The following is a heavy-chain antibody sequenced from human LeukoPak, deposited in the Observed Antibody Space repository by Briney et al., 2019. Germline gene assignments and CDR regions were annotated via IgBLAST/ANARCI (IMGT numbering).Heavy chain of an antibody. V-gene: IGHV3-48*04. J-gene: IGHJ4*02. CDR2: IRSSGSTI. CDR3: ARMNCISSGWGAPFDY. CDR1: GFTFSGYS. D-gene: IGHD3-16*01. Sequence: GGSLRLSCTASGFTFSGYSMNWVRQAPGKGLEWISYIRSSGSTIYYADSMKGRFTISRDNAKNSLYLQMNSLRAEDTAVYYCARMNCISSGWGAPFDYWGQGTLVTVSS.